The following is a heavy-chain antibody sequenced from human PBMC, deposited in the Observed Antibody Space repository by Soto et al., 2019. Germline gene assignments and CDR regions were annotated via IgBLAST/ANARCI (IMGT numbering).Heavy chain of an antibody. Sequence: PGGSLRLSCAASGFTFSSYAMHWVRQAPGKGLEWVAVISYDGSNKYYADSVKGRFTISRDNSKNTLYLQMNSLRAEDTAAYYCARDSTGLAVAVNWYFDLWGRGTLVTVSS. CDR3: ARDSTGLAVAVNWYFDL. D-gene: IGHD6-19*01. CDR1: GFTFSSYA. CDR2: ISYDGSNK. J-gene: IGHJ2*01. V-gene: IGHV3-30-3*01.